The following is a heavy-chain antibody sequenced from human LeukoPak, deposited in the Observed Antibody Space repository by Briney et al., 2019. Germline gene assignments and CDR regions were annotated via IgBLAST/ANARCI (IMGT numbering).Heavy chain of an antibody. D-gene: IGHD6-13*01. J-gene: IGHJ4*02. CDR1: GFTFSSAW. Sequence: GGSLRLSCAASGFTFSSAWMNWVRRAPGKGLEWVGRIKSETDGGTTDYAAPVKGTFTISRDDSENTLYLQMNSLKTEDTAVYYCTRRSSAAGRQYFDYWGQGTLVTVSS. CDR2: IKSETDGGTT. V-gene: IGHV3-15*07. CDR3: TRRSSAAGRQYFDY.